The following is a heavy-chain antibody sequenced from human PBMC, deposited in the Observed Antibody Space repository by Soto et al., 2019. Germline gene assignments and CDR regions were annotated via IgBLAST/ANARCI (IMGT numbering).Heavy chain of an antibody. J-gene: IGHJ2*01. CDR1: GDAISRHY. D-gene: IGHD4-17*01. V-gene: IGHV4-59*11. CDR3: ARNYGGNSQFFDL. Sequence: QVQLQASGPGLVKPSETLSLTCSVSGDAISRHYWSWIRQSPGKGLEWLGYFFHTGTALYNPSLKSRVSMSVDTSKNQFSLRLTSVIPADTAVYFCARNYGGNSQFFDLWGRGTLVTVSS. CDR2: FFHTGTA.